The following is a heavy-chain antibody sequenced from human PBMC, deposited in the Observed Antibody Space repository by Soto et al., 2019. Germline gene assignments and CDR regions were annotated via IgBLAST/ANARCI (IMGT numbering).Heavy chain of an antibody. V-gene: IGHV4-34*01. J-gene: IGHJ5*02. Sequence: PSETLSLTCAVYGGSLSAYYWSWIRQPPGKGLEWIGEINHSGSTNYNPSLKSRVTMSVDTSKNQFSLKLSSATAADTAVYYCAKGSKQPLVRRFNCFDPWGPGTLVTVSS. CDR3: AKGSKQPLVRRFNCFDP. CDR1: GGSLSAYY. D-gene: IGHD6-13*01. CDR2: INHSGST.